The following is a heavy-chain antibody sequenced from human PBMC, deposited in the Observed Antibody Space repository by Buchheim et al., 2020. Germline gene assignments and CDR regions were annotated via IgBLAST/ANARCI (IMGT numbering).Heavy chain of an antibody. V-gene: IGHV5-10-1*03. CDR2: IDPSDSYT. CDR1: GYSFTSYW. CDR3: ARLVRFKGRWLQRSYWYFDL. D-gene: IGHD5-24*01. J-gene: IGHJ2*01. Sequence: EVQLVQSGAEVKKPGESLRISCKGSGYSFTSYWISWVRQMPVKGLEWMGRIDPSDSYTNYSPSFLGHVTISADKSITPAYPQWSSLKASDTAMYYCARLVRFKGRWLQRSYWYFDLWGRGTL.